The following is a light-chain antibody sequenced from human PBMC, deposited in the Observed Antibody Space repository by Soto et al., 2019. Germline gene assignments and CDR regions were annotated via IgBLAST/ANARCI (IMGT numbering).Light chain of an antibody. V-gene: IGKV1-5*03. CDR3: QPYNSNPLT. CDR2: KAS. J-gene: IGKJ4*01. Sequence: DIQMTQSPSTLSASVGDRVTITCRASQSVSSWLAWYQQKPGKVPKLLIYKASTLESGVPSRFSGSGSGTEFTLTISSLQPDDFATYYCQPYNSNPLTFGGGTKVEIK. CDR1: QSVSSW.